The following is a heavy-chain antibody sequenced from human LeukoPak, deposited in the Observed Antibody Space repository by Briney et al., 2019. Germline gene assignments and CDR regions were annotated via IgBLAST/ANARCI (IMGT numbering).Heavy chain of an antibody. V-gene: IGHV1-46*01. CDR1: GYTFTSYY. Sequence: ASVKVFCKASGYTFTSYYMHWGRQAPGQGLEWMGIINPSGGSTSYAQKFQGRVTMTRDTSTSTVYMELSSLRSEDTAVYYCAREVRRYFDWLSRRGWFDPWGQGTLVTVSS. CDR2: INPSGGST. CDR3: AREVRRYFDWLSRRGWFDP. D-gene: IGHD3-9*01. J-gene: IGHJ5*02.